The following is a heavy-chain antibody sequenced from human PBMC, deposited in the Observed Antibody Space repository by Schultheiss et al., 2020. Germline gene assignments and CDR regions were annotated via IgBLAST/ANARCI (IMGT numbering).Heavy chain of an antibody. D-gene: IGHD3-10*01. J-gene: IGHJ4*02. V-gene: IGHV1-3*01. CDR2: INAGNGDT. CDR3: ARKSRGESHPFDY. CDR1: GYTFTNYA. Sequence: ASVKVSGKASGYTFTNYAIHWVRQAPGQRLEWMGWINAGNGDTKYSQKFQDRVTIASDTSASTTYMELSSLRSEDTAIYYCARKSRGESHPFDYWGQGTLVTVSS.